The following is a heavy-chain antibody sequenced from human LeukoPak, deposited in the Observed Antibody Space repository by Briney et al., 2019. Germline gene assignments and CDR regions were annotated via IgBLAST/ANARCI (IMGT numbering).Heavy chain of an antibody. V-gene: IGHV4-34*01. Sequence: SETLSLTCAVYGGSFSGYYWTWIRQPPGKGLEWIGEINHSGSTNYNPSLKSRVTISVDTSKNQFSLKLSSVTAADTAVYYCASEDSSGYLYFDYWGQGTLVTVSS. D-gene: IGHD3-22*01. CDR3: ASEDSSGYLYFDY. CDR2: INHSGST. J-gene: IGHJ4*02. CDR1: GGSFSGYY.